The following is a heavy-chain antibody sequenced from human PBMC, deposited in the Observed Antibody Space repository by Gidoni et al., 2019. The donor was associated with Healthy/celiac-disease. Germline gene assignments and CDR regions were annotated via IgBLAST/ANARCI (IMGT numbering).Heavy chain of an antibody. CDR1: GGTNSRHH. D-gene: IGHD2-2*01. CDR2: IYYSGST. Sequence: QVQLPESGPGLGKPSETLSLTCTVSGGTNSRHHWSWLRQAPWKGLEWIVYIYYSGSTNYNPSLKSRVTISVDTSKNQFSLKLSSVTAADTAVYYCARGGSMGYCSSTSCYSGLFDYWGQGTLVTVSS. V-gene: IGHV4-59*11. J-gene: IGHJ4*02. CDR3: ARGGSMGYCSSTSCYSGLFDY.